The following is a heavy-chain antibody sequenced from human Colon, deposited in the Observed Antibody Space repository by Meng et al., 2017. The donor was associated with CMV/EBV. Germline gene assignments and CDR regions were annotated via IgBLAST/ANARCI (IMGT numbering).Heavy chain of an antibody. V-gene: IGHV2-5*01. CDR3: AHAKIYYDFWSGYPHDAFDI. J-gene: IGHJ3*02. CDR1: GFSLSTSGVG. CDR2: IYWNDDK. Sequence: SGPTLVKPTQTLTLTCTFSGFSLSTSGVGVGWIRQPPGKALEWLALIYWNDDKRYSPSLKSRLTITKDTSKNQVVLTMTNMDPVDTATYYCAHAKIYYDFWSGYPHDAFDIWGQGTMVTVSS. D-gene: IGHD3-3*01.